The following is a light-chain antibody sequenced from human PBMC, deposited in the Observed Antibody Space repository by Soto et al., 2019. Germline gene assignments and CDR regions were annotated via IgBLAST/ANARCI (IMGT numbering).Light chain of an antibody. J-gene: IGKJ1*01. CDR3: QQYNSYSWT. V-gene: IGKV1-5*01. CDR1: QSISSW. CDR2: DAS. Sequence: DIKLYQSPCTLSASVGDRVTLTCLASQSISSWLAWYQQKPGKAPKLLIYDASSLESGVPSRFSGSGSGTEFTLTISSLQPDDFATYYCQQYNSYSWTFGQGTKVDIK.